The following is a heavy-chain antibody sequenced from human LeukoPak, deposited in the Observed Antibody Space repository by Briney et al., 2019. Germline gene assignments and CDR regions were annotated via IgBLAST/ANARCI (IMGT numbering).Heavy chain of an antibody. CDR3: ARPYYYDSGGYSSC. V-gene: IGHV4-39*01. Sequence: SETLSLTCTVSGGSISSSSYYWGWIRQPPGKGLEWIGSIYYSGSTYYNPSLKSRVTISVDTSKNQFSLKLSSVTAADTAVYYCARPYYYDSGGYSSCWGQGTLATVSS. D-gene: IGHD3-22*01. CDR2: IYYSGST. CDR1: GGSISSSSYY. J-gene: IGHJ4*02.